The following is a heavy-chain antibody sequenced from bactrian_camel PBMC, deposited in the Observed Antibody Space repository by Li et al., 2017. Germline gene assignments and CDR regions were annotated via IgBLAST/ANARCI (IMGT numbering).Heavy chain of an antibody. J-gene: IGHJ4*01. D-gene: IGHD1*01. CDR2: IPSDGTI. Sequence: HVQLVESGGGSVQAGGSLRLSCKIPPGYGACSSDVSWYRQAPGKEREFVSRIPSDGTITYADSMNGRFTDSRDDAENTVWLHMNSLKPEDTAMYYCQSSRCPWMRSGQGTQVTVS. CDR1: PGYGACSSD. V-gene: IGHV3S53*01.